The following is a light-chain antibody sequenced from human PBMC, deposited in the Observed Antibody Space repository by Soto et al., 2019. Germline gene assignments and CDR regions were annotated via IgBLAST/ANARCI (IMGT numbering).Light chain of an antibody. CDR3: QQRSNWPRLT. J-gene: IGKJ4*01. Sequence: EIVVTQSPATLSLSPGERATLSCRASQSVSRYLAWYQQQPGQAPRLLIYDASNRSTGIPARFSGSGSGTDFTLTISSLEPEDFAVYYCQQRSNWPRLTFGGGTKVEI. CDR2: DAS. V-gene: IGKV3-11*01. CDR1: QSVSRY.